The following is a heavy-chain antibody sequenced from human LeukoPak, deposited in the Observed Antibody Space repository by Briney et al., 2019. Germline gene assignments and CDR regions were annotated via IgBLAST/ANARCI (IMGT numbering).Heavy chain of an antibody. V-gene: IGHV4-30-2*01. Sequence: SQTLSLTCTVSGGSISSGGYYWSWIRQPPGKGLEWIGYIYHSGSTYYNPSLKSRVTISVDRSKNQFSLKLSSVTAADTAVYYCARDNIVVVPAGRAFDYWGQGTLVTVSS. CDR2: IYHSGST. D-gene: IGHD2-2*01. CDR1: GGSISSGGYY. CDR3: ARDNIVVVPAGRAFDY. J-gene: IGHJ4*02.